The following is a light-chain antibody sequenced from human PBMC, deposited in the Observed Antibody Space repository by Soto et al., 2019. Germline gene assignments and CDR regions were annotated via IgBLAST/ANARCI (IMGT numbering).Light chain of an antibody. CDR3: SSYTSSSPIVV. CDR2: DVS. J-gene: IGLJ2*01. V-gene: IGLV2-14*01. Sequence: QSVLTQPASVSGSPVQSITISCTGTSSDVGGYNYVSWYHQHPGKAPKLMIYDVSKRPSGVSNRFSGSKSGNTASLTISGRQAEAATDCHCSSYTSSSPIVVFGGETKMTFL. CDR1: SSDVGGYNY.